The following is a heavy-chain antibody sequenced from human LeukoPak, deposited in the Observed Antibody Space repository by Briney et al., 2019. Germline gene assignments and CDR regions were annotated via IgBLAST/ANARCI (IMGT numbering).Heavy chain of an antibody. Sequence: GGSLRLSCAASGFTFDDYTMHWVRQAPGKGLEWVSLISWDGGSTYYADSVKGRFTISRDNSKNSLYLQMNSLRAEDTALYYCAKPKGSLGNNYFDYWGQGTLVTVSS. CDR3: AKPKGSLGNNYFDY. D-gene: IGHD4-23*01. CDR1: GFTFDDYT. CDR2: ISWDGGST. J-gene: IGHJ4*02. V-gene: IGHV3-43*01.